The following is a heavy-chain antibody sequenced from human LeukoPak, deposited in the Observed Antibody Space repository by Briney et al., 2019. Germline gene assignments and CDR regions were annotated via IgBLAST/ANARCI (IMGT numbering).Heavy chain of an antibody. V-gene: IGHV1-2*02. CDR2: INPNSGGT. CDR3: ARLDGGNSGHYYFDY. Sequence: ASVKVSCKASGYTFTGYYMHWVRQAPGQGLEWMGWINPNSGGTNYAQKFQGRVTMTRDTSISTAYMELSRLRSDDTAVYYCARLDGGNSGHYYFDYWGQGTLVTVSS. CDR1: GYTFTGYY. D-gene: IGHD4-23*01. J-gene: IGHJ4*02.